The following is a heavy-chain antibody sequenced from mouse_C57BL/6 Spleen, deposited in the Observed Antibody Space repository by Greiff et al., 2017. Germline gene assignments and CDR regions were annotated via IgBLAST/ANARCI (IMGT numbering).Heavy chain of an antibody. Sequence: VQLQESGAELVKPGASVKISCKASGYAFSSYWMNWVKQRPGKGLEWIGQIYPGDGDTNYNGKFKGKATLTADKSSSTAYMQLSSLTSEDSAVYFCARLPFITTVVPYWYFDVWGTGTTVTVSS. D-gene: IGHD1-1*01. J-gene: IGHJ1*03. V-gene: IGHV1-80*01. CDR1: GYAFSSYW. CDR2: IYPGDGDT. CDR3: ARLPFITTVVPYWYFDV.